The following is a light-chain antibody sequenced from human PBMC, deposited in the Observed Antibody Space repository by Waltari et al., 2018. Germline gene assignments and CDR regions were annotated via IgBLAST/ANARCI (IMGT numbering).Light chain of an antibody. CDR1: QSVSKY. V-gene: IGKV3-20*01. J-gene: IGKJ1*01. CDR3: QQYVSLPAT. Sequence: IVLTQSPGTLSLSPADTAILSCRASQSVSKYLAWDQQKPGQAPRLLIFGASSRATVIPDRFSGSGSGTDLSLTISRVEPEDFAVYYCQQYVSLPATFGQGTKVEIE. CDR2: GAS.